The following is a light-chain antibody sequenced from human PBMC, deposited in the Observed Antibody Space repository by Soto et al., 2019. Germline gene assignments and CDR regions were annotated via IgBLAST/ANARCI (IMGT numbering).Light chain of an antibody. CDR1: QSSSHTYSNNNY. V-gene: IGKV4-1*01. J-gene: IGKJ1*01. CDR3: QQYYTTPWT. Sequence: DIVMTQSPDSLALSLGERATVHCKSSQSSSHTYSNNNYIAWYQQKPGQPPKLLIYWGTTRESGVPDRFSGSASGTDFTLTISRLHTDDVAVYYCQQYYTTPWTFGQGTKVEIK. CDR2: WGT.